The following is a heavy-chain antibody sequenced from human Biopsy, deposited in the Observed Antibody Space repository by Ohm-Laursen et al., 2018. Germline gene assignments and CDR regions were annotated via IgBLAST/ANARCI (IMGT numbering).Heavy chain of an antibody. Sequence: SDTLSLTCTVSGGSIKSYYWSWIRQSPRKGLEWIGHISGRGATNYNPSLRGRVTISVDTSKNQFSLKLSSVTAADTAVFFCARLYRLDDYWNDDPPDAFDVWGQGTMVTVSS. D-gene: IGHD3-3*01. J-gene: IGHJ3*01. CDR1: GGSIKSYY. CDR3: ARLYRLDDYWNDDPPDAFDV. CDR2: ISGRGAT. V-gene: IGHV4-59*07.